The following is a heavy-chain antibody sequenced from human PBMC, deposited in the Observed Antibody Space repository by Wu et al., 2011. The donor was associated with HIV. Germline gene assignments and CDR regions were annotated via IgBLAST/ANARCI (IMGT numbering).Heavy chain of an antibody. V-gene: IGHV1-2*02. D-gene: IGHD2-21*01. CDR1: GYTFTGYY. J-gene: IGHJ6*03. CDR2: INPNSGGT. Sequence: QVQLVQSGAEVKKPGASVKVSCKASGYTFTGYYMHWVRQAPGQGLEWMGWINPNSGGTNYAQKFQGRVTITADDSTSTIFMDLSSLRSEDTATYYCARSHSSLYSNYYYMDVWGKGTTVTVSS. CDR3: ARSHSSLYSNYYYMDV.